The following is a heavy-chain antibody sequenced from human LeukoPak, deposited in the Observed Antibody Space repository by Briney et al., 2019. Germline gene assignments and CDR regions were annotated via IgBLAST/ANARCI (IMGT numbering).Heavy chain of an antibody. Sequence: GASVKVSCKASGYTFTSYGISWVRQAPGQGLEWMGWISAYNGNTDYAQKLQGRVTMTTDTSTSTAYMELRSLRSDDTAVYNCARDCSGGSCSYNWFDPWGQGTLVTVSS. CDR3: ARDCSGGSCSYNWFDP. V-gene: IGHV1-18*01. D-gene: IGHD2-15*01. CDR2: ISAYNGNT. CDR1: GYTFTSYG. J-gene: IGHJ5*02.